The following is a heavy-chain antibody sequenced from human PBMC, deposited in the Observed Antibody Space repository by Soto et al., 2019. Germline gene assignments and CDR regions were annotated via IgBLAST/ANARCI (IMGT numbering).Heavy chain of an antibody. CDR2: IWYDGSNK. V-gene: IGHV3-33*01. CDR1: GFTFSSYG. Sequence: GGSLILSCAASGFTFSSYGMHWVRQAPGKGLEWVAVIWYDGSNKYYADSVKGRFTISRDNSKNTLYLQMNSLRAEDTAVYYCARDMSIFGVVPHRSYYYYGMDVWGQGTTVTVSS. J-gene: IGHJ6*02. D-gene: IGHD3-3*01. CDR3: ARDMSIFGVVPHRSYYYYGMDV.